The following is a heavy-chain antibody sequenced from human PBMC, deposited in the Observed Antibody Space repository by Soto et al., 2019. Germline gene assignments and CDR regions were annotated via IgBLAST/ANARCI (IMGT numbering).Heavy chain of an antibody. CDR2: IRPAGSEK. CDR3: ARDQGYLDY. Sequence: EVQLVESGGGLVQPGGSLRLSCAASRFTFSKYWMNWVRQAPGKGPEWVANIRPAGSEKFYVGSVKGRFTISRDNAENSLFLQVNSLKAEDTAVYYGARDQGYLDYWGQGAPVTVSS. J-gene: IGHJ4*02. V-gene: IGHV3-7*01. CDR1: RFTFSKYW. D-gene: IGHD3-16*02.